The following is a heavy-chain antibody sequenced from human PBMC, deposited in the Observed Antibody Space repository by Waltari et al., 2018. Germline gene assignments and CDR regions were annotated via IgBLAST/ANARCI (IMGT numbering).Heavy chain of an antibody. Sequence: QVTLKESGPALVKPTQTLTLTCTFSGFSVSTTGMRVSWIRQPPGKALEWLARIDWYDDKFYSTSLRTRLTISKDTSKNQVVLTMTNMDPVDTATYYCARTSRGQYYFDYWGQGTLVTVSS. V-gene: IGHV2-70*04. CDR2: IDWYDDK. J-gene: IGHJ4*02. D-gene: IGHD3-10*01. CDR1: GFSVSTTGMR. CDR3: ARTSRGQYYFDY.